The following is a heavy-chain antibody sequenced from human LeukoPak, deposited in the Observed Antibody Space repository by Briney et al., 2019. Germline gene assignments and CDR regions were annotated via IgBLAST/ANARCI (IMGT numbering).Heavy chain of an antibody. CDR3: ARALPKSRIFDY. CDR1: GGSISSGGYY. V-gene: IGHV4-31*03. CDR2: IYYSGST. Sequence: PSETLSLTCTVSGGSISSGGYYWSWIRQHPGKGLEWIGNIYYSGSTYYNPSLKSRVTISVDTSKNQFSLKLSSVTAADTAVYYCARALPKSRIFDYWGQGTLVTVSS. J-gene: IGHJ4*02. D-gene: IGHD1-14*01.